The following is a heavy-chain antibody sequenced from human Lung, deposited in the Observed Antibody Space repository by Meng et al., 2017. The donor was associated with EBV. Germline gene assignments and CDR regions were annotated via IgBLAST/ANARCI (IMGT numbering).Heavy chain of an antibody. Sequence: QVQLVQSEAEVKKPGASVKGSWKASGYTFTSYGISWVRQAPGQGLEWMGWISAYNGNTNYAQKLQGRVTMTTDTSTSTAYMELRSLRSDDTAVYYCARNRPRGVATGANWFDPWGQGTLVTVSS. J-gene: IGHJ5*02. D-gene: IGHD5-12*01. CDR3: ARNRPRGVATGANWFDP. V-gene: IGHV1-18*01. CDR2: ISAYNGNT. CDR1: GYTFTSYG.